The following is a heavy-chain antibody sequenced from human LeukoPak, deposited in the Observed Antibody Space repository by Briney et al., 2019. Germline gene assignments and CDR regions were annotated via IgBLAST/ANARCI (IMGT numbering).Heavy chain of an antibody. CDR2: IYYSGST. J-gene: IGHJ4*02. V-gene: IGHV4-59*01. Sequence: SETLSLTCTVSGGSISSYYWSWIRQPPGKGLEWIGYIYYSGSTNYNPTLKSRVTISVDTSKNQLSLKLSSVTAADTAVYYCARDSFGGFFDYWGQGTLVTVSS. CDR3: ARDSFGGFFDY. CDR1: GGSISSYY. D-gene: IGHD4-23*01.